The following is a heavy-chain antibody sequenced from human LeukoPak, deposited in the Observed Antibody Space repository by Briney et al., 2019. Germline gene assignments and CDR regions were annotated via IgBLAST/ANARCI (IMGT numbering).Heavy chain of an antibody. D-gene: IGHD6-13*01. CDR1: GGSISSSSYY. Sequence: SETLSLTCTVSGGSISSSSYYWGWIRQPPGKGLEWIGSIYYSGSTYYNPSLKSRVTISVDTSKNQFSLKLSSVTAADTAVYYCARDRAGGIAAAAGYWGRGTLVTVSS. CDR3: ARDRAGGIAAAAGY. V-gene: IGHV4-39*07. J-gene: IGHJ4*02. CDR2: IYYSGST.